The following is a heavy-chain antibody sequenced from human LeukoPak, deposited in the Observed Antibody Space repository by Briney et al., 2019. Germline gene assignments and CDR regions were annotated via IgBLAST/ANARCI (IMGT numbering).Heavy chain of an antibody. CDR2: IWSDGRNK. J-gene: IGHJ3*02. D-gene: IGHD4-17*01. Sequence: GGSLRLFCAASGVSFSSYGMHWVRQAPGKGLQWVAVIWSDGRNKFYADSVKGRFTVSRDNSKNTLFLQMSSLRADDTALYYWAREVTNDAFDIWGQGTMVTVSS. V-gene: IGHV3-33*01. CDR3: AREVTNDAFDI. CDR1: GVSFSSYG.